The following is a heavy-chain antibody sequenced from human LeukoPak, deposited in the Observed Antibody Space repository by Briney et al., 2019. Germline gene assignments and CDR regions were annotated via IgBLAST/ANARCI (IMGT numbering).Heavy chain of an antibody. Sequence: GGSLRLSCAASGFAFSSYGMNWVHQAPGKGLEWVSFISSSSTYIYYADSVEGRFTISRDNAKNSLYLQMNSLRAEDTAVYHCATGEMATAGYYFDYWGQGTLVTVSS. D-gene: IGHD5-24*01. CDR1: GFAFSSYG. J-gene: IGHJ4*02. CDR3: ATGEMATAGYYFDY. V-gene: IGHV3-21*01. CDR2: ISSSSTYI.